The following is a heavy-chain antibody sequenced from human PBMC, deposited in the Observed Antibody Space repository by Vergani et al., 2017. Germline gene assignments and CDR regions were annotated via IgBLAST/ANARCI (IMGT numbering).Heavy chain of an antibody. Sequence: QVQLVQSGAEVKKPGSSVKLSCKASGGTFSSYAISWVRQAPGQGLEWMGGIIPIFGTANYAQEFQGRVTITADKSTSTAYMELSRLRSDATAVYYCARRRTVVRGVRLDGMDVWGQGTTVTVSS. CDR1: GGTFSSYA. CDR3: ARRRTVVRGVRLDGMDV. V-gene: IGHV1-69*06. J-gene: IGHJ6*02. D-gene: IGHD3-10*01. CDR2: IIPIFGTA.